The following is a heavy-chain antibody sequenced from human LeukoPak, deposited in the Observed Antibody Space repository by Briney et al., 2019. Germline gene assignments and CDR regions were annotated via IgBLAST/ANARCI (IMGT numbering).Heavy chain of an antibody. CDR1: GGSFSGYY. CDR3: ASCGGGYYYYYYMDV. D-gene: IGHD2-21*01. Sequence: PSETLSLTCAVYGGSFSGYYWSWIRQPPGKGLEWIGEINHSGSTNYNPSLKSRVTISVDTSKNQFSLKLSSVTAADTAVYYCASCGGGYYYYYYMDVWGKGTTVTVSS. CDR2: INHSGST. V-gene: IGHV4-34*01. J-gene: IGHJ6*03.